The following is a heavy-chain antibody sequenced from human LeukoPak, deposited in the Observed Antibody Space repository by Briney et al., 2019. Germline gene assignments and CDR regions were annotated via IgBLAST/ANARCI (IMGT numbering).Heavy chain of an antibody. V-gene: IGHV3-48*01. J-gene: IGHJ4*02. CDR1: GFTFSTYS. CDR3: AKTSDSGSYYSDFDY. CDR2: ISSSRTFI. Sequence: PGGSLRLSCAASGFTFSTYSMNWVRQAPGKGLEWISYISSSRTFIWYADSVKGRFTISRDNSKNTLYLQMNSLRAEDTAVYYCAKTSDSGSYYSDFDYWGQGTLVTVSS. D-gene: IGHD1-26*01.